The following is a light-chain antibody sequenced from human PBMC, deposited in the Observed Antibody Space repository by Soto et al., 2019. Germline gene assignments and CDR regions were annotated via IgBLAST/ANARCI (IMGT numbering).Light chain of an antibody. CDR2: EAF. CDR3: CSYAGNITWV. Sequence: QSALTQPASVSGSPGQSITISCTGTSSDIGSVKLISWYQHHPGRAPKIMIYEAFKRPSGVSDRFSGSRAGNTASLTISGLRAEDEADYYCCSYAGNITWVFGGGTKLTVL. J-gene: IGLJ3*02. V-gene: IGLV2-23*01. CDR1: SSDIGSVKL.